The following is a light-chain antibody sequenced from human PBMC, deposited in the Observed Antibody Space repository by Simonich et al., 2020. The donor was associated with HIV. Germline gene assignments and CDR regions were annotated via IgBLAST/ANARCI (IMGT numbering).Light chain of an antibody. Sequence: DIQMTQSPSTLSASLGDSVTITCRASQSISSWFALYQQKPGKSPKLLIYAASSLQRGVPSRFSGSGSGTDFTLTISSLQPEDFATYYCQRSYSIPYIFGQGTKLEIK. CDR3: QRSYSIPYI. CDR1: QSISSW. CDR2: AAS. V-gene: IGKV1-39*01. J-gene: IGKJ2*01.